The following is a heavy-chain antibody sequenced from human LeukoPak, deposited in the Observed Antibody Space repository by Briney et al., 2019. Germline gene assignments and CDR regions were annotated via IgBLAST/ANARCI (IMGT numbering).Heavy chain of an antibody. CDR2: INPNSGGT. V-gene: IGHV1-2*02. Sequence: ASVKVCCKASGYTFTGYYMHWVRQAPGQGLEWMGWINPNSGGTNYAQKFQGRVTMTRDTSISTAYMELSRLRSDDTAVYYCARDRRGDSTGYYRYYFDHWGQGTLVTASS. D-gene: IGHD3-22*01. CDR3: ARDRRGDSTGYYRYYFDH. J-gene: IGHJ4*02. CDR1: GYTFTGYY.